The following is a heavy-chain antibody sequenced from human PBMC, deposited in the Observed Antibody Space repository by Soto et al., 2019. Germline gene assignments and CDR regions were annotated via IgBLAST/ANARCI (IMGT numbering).Heavy chain of an antibody. Sequence: GGSLRLSCAASGFTFSSYGMHWFRQAPGKGLEWVAVISYDGSNKYYADSVKGRFTISRDNSRNTLYLQMNSLRAEDTAVYYCASSTNIVVVPAAIVYYYYGMDVWGQGTTVTVSS. D-gene: IGHD2-2*02. CDR1: GFTFSSYG. CDR2: ISYDGSNK. CDR3: ASSTNIVVVPAAIVYYYYGMDV. V-gene: IGHV3-30*03. J-gene: IGHJ6*02.